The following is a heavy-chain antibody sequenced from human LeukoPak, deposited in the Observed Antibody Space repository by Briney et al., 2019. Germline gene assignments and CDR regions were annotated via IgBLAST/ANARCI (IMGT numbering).Heavy chain of an antibody. CDR1: GYTFTNYG. Sequence: ASVKVSCKASGYTFTNYGISWVRQAPGQGLEWVGWISAYNENTNYVQKFQDRVTMTIDTSTSTAYMELRSLRSDDTADYYCARVGRTIVATMAYWGQGTLVTVSS. CDR3: ARVGRTIVATMAY. J-gene: IGHJ4*02. CDR2: ISAYNENT. D-gene: IGHD5-12*01. V-gene: IGHV1-18*01.